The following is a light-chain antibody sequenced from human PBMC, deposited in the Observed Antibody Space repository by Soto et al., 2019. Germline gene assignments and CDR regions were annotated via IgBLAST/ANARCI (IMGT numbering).Light chain of an antibody. CDR3: QTWGTGTVV. Sequence: QSVLTQSPSASASVGASVTLTCTLSAGHNTYAIAWHQQQPEKGPRYLMNLNSDGSHTKGDGIPDRLSGSSSGAVRYLTISSLQPEDEADYDCQTWGTGTVVFGGGTKLTVL. CDR1: AGHNTYA. V-gene: IGLV4-69*01. J-gene: IGLJ3*02. CDR2: LNSDGSH.